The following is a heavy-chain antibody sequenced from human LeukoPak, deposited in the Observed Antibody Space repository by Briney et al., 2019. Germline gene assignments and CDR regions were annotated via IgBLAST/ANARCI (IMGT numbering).Heavy chain of an antibody. J-gene: IGHJ4*02. CDR1: GFTFSDYY. CDR3: ARVRCGASGCRNPQTYHFDY. Sequence: GGSLILSCAASGFTFSDYYMSWIRQAPGKGLEWVSYISGSSTYTNYADSVKGRFTISRDNANNSVNLQMNSLRAEDTAVYYCARVRCGASGCRNPQTYHFDYWGQGNLVTVSS. D-gene: IGHD6-19*01. V-gene: IGHV3-11*06. CDR2: ISGSSTYT.